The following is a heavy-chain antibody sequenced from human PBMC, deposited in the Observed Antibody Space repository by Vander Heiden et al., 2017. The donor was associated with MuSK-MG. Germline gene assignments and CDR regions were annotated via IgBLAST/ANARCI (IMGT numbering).Heavy chain of an antibody. Sequence: QVQLQQWGAGLLKPSETLSLTCAVYGGSFSGYYWSWIRQPPGKGLEWIGEINHSGSTNYNPSLKSRVTISVDTSKNQFSLKLSSVTAADTAVYYCASRGGYDVDYWGQGTLVTVSS. CDR3: ASRGGYDVDY. V-gene: IGHV4-34*01. CDR2: INHSGST. J-gene: IGHJ4*02. D-gene: IGHD5-12*01. CDR1: GGSFSGYY.